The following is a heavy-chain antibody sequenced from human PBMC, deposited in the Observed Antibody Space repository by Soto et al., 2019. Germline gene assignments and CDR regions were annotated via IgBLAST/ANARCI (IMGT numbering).Heavy chain of an antibody. CDR3: ARVRGTVTTFDY. V-gene: IGHV4-34*01. D-gene: IGHD4-17*01. J-gene: IGHJ4*02. Sequence: SETLSLTCAVYGGSFSGYYWSWIRQPPGKGLEWIGEINHSGSTNYNPSLKSRVTISVDTSKNQFPLKLSSVTAADTAVYYCARVRGTVTTFDYWGQGTLVTVSS. CDR1: GGSFSGYY. CDR2: INHSGST.